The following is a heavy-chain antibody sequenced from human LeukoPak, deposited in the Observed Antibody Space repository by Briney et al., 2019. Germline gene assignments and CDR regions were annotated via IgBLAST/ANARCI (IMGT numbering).Heavy chain of an antibody. J-gene: IGHJ6*02. CDR1: GYTFTSYY. Sequence: ASVKVSCKASGYTFTSYYMHWVRQAPGQGLEWMGIINPSGGSTSYAQKFRGRVTMTRDTSTSTVYMELSSLRSEDTAVYYCARDKRPLTIFGVVIDYGMDVWGQGTTVTVSS. V-gene: IGHV1-46*01. CDR3: ARDKRPLTIFGVVIDYGMDV. D-gene: IGHD3-3*01. CDR2: INPSGGST.